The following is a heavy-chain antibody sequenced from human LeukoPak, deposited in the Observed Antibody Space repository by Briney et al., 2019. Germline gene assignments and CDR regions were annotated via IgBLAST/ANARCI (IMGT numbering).Heavy chain of an antibody. D-gene: IGHD3-22*01. CDR1: GFTFSSYE. CDR3: AKGGYFYDSSDAY. J-gene: IGHJ4*02. CDR2: ISSSGSAI. V-gene: IGHV3-48*03. Sequence: GGSLRLSCAASGFTFSSYEMNWVRQAPGKGLEWLSYISSSGSAIYYADSVKGRFTISRDNAKNSLYLQMNSLRAEDTAVYYCAKGGYFYDSSDAYWGQGTLVTVPS.